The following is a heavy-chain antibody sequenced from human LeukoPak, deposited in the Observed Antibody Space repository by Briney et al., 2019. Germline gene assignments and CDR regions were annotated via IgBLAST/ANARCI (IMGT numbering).Heavy chain of an antibody. Sequence: GACLRLSRVASGFILSRYAMSWVRQAPGKGLEGVSRIRGSGGSTYYADSVKGRFTISRDSSKNTLYLQMNSMRAEDTAVYYCARDFGGCWGQGTLVTVCS. CDR3: ARDFGGC. J-gene: IGHJ4*02. CDR1: GFILSRYA. V-gene: IGHV3-23*01. D-gene: IGHD3-16*01. CDR2: IRGSGGST.